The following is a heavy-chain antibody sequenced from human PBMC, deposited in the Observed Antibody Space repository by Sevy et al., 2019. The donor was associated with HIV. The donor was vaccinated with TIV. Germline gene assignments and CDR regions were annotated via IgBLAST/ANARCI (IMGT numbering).Heavy chain of an antibody. Sequence: GGSLRLSCAASGFTFSIYAMSWVRQAPGKGLEWVSGLSGSGGSTYYADSVKGRFTISRDNSKNTLYLQMNSLRAEDKAVYYCAKDKGDYVWGTFRDYWGQGTLVTVSS. J-gene: IGHJ4*02. CDR2: LSGSGGST. CDR1: GFTFSIYA. CDR3: AKDKGDYVWGTFRDY. V-gene: IGHV3-23*01. D-gene: IGHD3-16*02.